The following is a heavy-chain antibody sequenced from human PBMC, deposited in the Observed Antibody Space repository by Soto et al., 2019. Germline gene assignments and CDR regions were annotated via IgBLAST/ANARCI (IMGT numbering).Heavy chain of an antibody. J-gene: IGHJ6*02. CDR3: PSNALSHQYYGMDV. Sequence: SETLSLTCTVSSGSISSGDYYWSWIRESPEKGLEWIGCIYSSGNTYYNPSLESRVTISVDTSKNQFSLDLSSVTAADTAVYYCPSNALSHQYYGMDVWGQGTTVTVSS. CDR2: IYSSGNT. V-gene: IGHV4-30-4*01. CDR1: SGSISSGDYY.